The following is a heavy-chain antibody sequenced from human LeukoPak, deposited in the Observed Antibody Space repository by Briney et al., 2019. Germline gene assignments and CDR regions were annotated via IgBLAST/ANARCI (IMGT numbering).Heavy chain of an antibody. CDR1: GGSISSSSYY. J-gene: IGHJ4*02. CDR3: ARHYYYDSSGYDY. D-gene: IGHD3-22*01. Sequence: SETLSLTCTVSGGSISSSSYYWGWIRQPPGKGREWIGSIYYSGSTYYNPSLKSRVTISVDTSKNQFSLKLSSVTAADTAVYYCARHYYYDSSGYDYWGQGTLVTVSS. V-gene: IGHV4-39*01. CDR2: IYYSGST.